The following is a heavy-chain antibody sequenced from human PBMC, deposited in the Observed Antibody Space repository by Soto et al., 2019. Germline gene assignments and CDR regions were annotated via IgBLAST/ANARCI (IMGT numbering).Heavy chain of an antibody. Sequence: SETLSLTCTVSGGSISSSTYYWGWIRQHPGKGLEWTGSIYYSGSTYYNPSLKSRVTISVDTSKNQFSLKLSSVTAADTAVYYCARHFPYCISTSCYAVYYYGMDVWGQGTTVTVSS. J-gene: IGHJ6*02. D-gene: IGHD2-2*01. CDR1: GGSISSSTYY. CDR2: IYYSGST. V-gene: IGHV4-39*01. CDR3: ARHFPYCISTSCYAVYYYGMDV.